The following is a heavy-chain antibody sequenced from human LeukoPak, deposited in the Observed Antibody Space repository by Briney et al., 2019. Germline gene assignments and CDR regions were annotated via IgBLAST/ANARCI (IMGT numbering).Heavy chain of an antibody. V-gene: IGHV6-1*01. CDR3: ARGYRQTLDY. CDR2: TYYRSKWYN. CDR1: GDSVSSNSVA. Sequence: TSQTLSLTCAISGDSVSSNSVAWNWIRQSPSRGLEWLGRTYYRSKWYNDYAVSVKGRMTINPDTSKNQFSLQLNSVTPEDTAVYYCARGYRQTLDYWGQGTLVTVSS. J-gene: IGHJ4*02. D-gene: IGHD1-14*01.